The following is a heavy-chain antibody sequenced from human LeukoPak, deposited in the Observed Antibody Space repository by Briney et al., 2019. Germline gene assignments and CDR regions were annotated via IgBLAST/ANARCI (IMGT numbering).Heavy chain of an antibody. Sequence: GGSLRLSWAASGFTLGDTWMKWVRQVPGQGLEWVANIKQDGSEKFYVASVKGRFTISRDNGKSSLYLQMNSLRAEDTALYYCATSYDMGWLIGYWGQGTLVTVSS. V-gene: IGHV3-7*03. CDR2: IKQDGSEK. D-gene: IGHD3/OR15-3a*01. CDR1: GFTLGDTW. CDR3: ATSYDMGWLIGY. J-gene: IGHJ4*02.